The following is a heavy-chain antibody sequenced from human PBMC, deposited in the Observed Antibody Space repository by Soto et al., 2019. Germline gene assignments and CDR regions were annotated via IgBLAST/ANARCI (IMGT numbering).Heavy chain of an antibody. D-gene: IGHD3-9*01. J-gene: IGHJ4*02. CDR2: INPNSGGT. Sequence: ASVKVSCKASGYTFTGYYMHWVRQAPGQGLEWMGWINPNSGGTNYAQKFQGRVTMTRDTSISTAYMELSRLRSDDTAVYYCARATRLRYSAPDYWGQGTLVTVSS. CDR1: GYTFTGYY. V-gene: IGHV1-2*02. CDR3: ARATRLRYSAPDY.